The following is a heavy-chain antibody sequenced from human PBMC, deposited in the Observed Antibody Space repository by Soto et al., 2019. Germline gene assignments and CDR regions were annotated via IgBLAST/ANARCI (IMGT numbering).Heavy chain of an antibody. CDR3: ARALRGISSAFDI. Sequence: HPGGSLRLSCAASGFTFSSYAMHWVRQAPGKGLEWVAVISYDGSNKYYADSVKGRFTISRDNSKNTLYLQMNSLRAEDTAVYYCARALRGISSAFDIWGQGTMVTVSS. CDR2: ISYDGSNK. D-gene: IGHD3-10*01. J-gene: IGHJ3*02. CDR1: GFTFSSYA. V-gene: IGHV3-30-3*01.